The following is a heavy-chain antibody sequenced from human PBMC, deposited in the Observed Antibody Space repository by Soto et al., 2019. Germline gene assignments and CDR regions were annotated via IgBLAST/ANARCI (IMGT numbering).Heavy chain of an antibody. Sequence: GGSLRLSCAASGFTFSSYSMNWVRQAPGKGLEWVSYISSSSSTIYYADSVKGRFTISRDNAKNSLYLQMNSLRAEDTAVYYCARRPLPREEQLRAFDIWGQGTMVTVSS. V-gene: IGHV3-48*01. CDR1: GFTFSSYS. D-gene: IGHD6-13*01. J-gene: IGHJ3*02. CDR2: ISSSSSTI. CDR3: ARRPLPREEQLRAFDI.